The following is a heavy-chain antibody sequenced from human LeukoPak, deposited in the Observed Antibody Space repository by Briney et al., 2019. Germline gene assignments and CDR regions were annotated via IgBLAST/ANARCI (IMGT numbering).Heavy chain of an antibody. D-gene: IGHD1-14*01. CDR1: GFTFSTSA. J-gene: IGHJ4*02. V-gene: IGHV3-23*01. Sequence: GGSLRLSCAASGFTFSTSAMSWVRQAPGKGLEWVSGTLGSGGSTYYADSVKGRFTISRDNSKNTLYLQMNSLRSEDTAVYYCAKDGIYKVAYWGQGTLVTVSS. CDR3: AKDGIYKVAY. CDR2: TLGSGGST.